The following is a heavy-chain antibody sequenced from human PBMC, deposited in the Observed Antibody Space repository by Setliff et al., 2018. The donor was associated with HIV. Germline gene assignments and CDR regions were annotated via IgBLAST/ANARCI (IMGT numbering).Heavy chain of an antibody. Sequence: SETLSLTCAVYGGSFSGYYWGWTRQPPGKGLEWIGEINHSGSTNYNPSLKSRVTISVDTSKNQFSLSLTSVTAADTAVYYCARRGRTGNSYVLNWFDPWGQGTLVTVSS. D-gene: IGHD5-18*01. CDR2: INHSGST. J-gene: IGHJ5*02. CDR3: ARRGRTGNSYVLNWFDP. CDR1: GGSFSGYY. V-gene: IGHV4-34*01.